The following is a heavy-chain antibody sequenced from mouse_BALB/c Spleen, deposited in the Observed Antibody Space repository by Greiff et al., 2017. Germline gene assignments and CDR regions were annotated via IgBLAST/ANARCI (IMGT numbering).Heavy chain of an antibody. CDR2: ISSGGGST. D-gene: IGHD1-1*01. CDR3: ARQDYYGSSYFDY. V-gene: IGHV5-12-1*01. J-gene: IGHJ2*01. CDR1: GFAFSSYD. Sequence: EVMLVESGGGLVKPGGSLKLSCAASGFAFSSYDMSWVRQTPEKRLEWVAYISSGGGSTYYPDTVKGRFTISRDNAKNTLYLQMSSLKSEDTAMYYCARQDYYGSSYFDYWGQGTTLTVSS.